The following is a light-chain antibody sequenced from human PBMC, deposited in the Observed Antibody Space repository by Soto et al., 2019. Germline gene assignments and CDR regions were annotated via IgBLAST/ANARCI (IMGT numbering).Light chain of an antibody. J-gene: IGKJ4*01. CDR1: QDVSRS. CDR2: AAS. CDR3: QQLWTYPLT. Sequence: DTQLTQSPSFLSASVGDRVTIACRASQDVSRSVGWYQQKPGTAPKLLISAASTLNSGAPSRFSGSGSGTDFTLTISSLQPEDFATYYCQQLWTYPLTFGGGTKVDIK. V-gene: IGKV1-9*01.